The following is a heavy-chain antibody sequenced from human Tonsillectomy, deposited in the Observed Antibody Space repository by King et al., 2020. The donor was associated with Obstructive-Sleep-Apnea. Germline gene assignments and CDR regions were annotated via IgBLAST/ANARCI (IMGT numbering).Heavy chain of an antibody. CDR1: GDSINSYY. V-gene: IGHV4-59*01. CDR3: ARDRSHYDSSDFYPYGMDV. J-gene: IGHJ6*02. Sequence: VQLQESGPGLVKPSETLSLTCTVSGDSINSYYWSWIRRPPGKGLEWVGYIYYSGSTNYNPSLKSRVSIAVDTAKTQFSLKLRSVTAADTAVYYCARDRSHYDSSDFYPYGMDVWGQGITVTVSS. CDR2: IYYSGST. D-gene: IGHD3-22*01.